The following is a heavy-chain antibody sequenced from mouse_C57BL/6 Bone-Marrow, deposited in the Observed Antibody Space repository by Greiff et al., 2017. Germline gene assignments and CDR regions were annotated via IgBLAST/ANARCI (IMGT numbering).Heavy chain of an antibody. CDR3: ANRVTPTYYYAMDY. CDR1: GFTFSDYG. CDR2: ISSGSSTI. V-gene: IGHV5-17*01. Sequence: DVMLVESGGGLVKPGGSLKLSCAASGFTFSDYGMHWVRQAPEKGLEWVAYISSGSSTIYYADTVKGRFTISRDNAKNTLFLQMTSLRSEDTAMYYCANRVTPTYYYAMDYWGQGTSVTVSS. D-gene: IGHD2-5*01. J-gene: IGHJ4*01.